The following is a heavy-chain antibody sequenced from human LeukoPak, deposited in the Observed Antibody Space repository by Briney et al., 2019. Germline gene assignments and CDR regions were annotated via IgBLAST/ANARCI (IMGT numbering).Heavy chain of an antibody. CDR2: INPSGGST. CDR3: ARGGWGSGSYRGLFDY. J-gene: IGHJ4*02. V-gene: IGHV1-46*01. D-gene: IGHD3-10*01. CDR1: GYTFTSYY. Sequence: GASVKVSCKASGYTFTSYYMHGVRQAPGQGREWMGIINPSGGSTSNAQKFRGRATMTRHTQTNTVDIAANSLRSEDTAVYYCARGGWGSGSYRGLFDYWGQGTLVSVSS.